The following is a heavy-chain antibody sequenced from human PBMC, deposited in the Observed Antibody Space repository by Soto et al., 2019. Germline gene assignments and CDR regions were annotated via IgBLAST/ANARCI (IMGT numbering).Heavy chain of an antibody. Sequence: GSLRLSCAASAFTFRNYAMWWVRQAPGRGLEWVPGISSSGGRTYYADSVKGRFTISRDNFKNTLYLGMNSLRAEDTAVYYCAKDRADEVRPLILLPPGYWGQGPLVTVSS. V-gene: IGHV3-23*01. CDR2: ISSSGGRT. CDR3: AKDRADEVRPLILLPPGY. J-gene: IGHJ4*02. CDR1: AFTFRNYA. D-gene: IGHD2-8*02.